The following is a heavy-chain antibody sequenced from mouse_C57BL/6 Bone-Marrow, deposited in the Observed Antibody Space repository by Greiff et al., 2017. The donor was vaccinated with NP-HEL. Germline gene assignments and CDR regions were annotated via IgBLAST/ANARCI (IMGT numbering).Heavy chain of an antibody. CDR3: AREGLYYYGSSFDY. CDR1: GYTFTSYW. Sequence: QVQLQQPGAELVKPWASVQLSCQASGYTFTSYWMQWLQQRPGQGLEWIGEIDPSDSYTNYNQKFKGKATLTVDTSYSTAYMQLSSLTSEDSAVYYGAREGLYYYGSSFDYWGQGTTLTVSA. D-gene: IGHD1-1*01. J-gene: IGHJ2*01. V-gene: IGHV1-50*01. CDR2: IDPSDSYT.